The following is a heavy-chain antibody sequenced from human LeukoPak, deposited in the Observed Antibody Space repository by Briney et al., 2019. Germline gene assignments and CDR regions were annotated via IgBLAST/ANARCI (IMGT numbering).Heavy chain of an antibody. CDR2: IYYSETF. J-gene: IGHJ4*02. CDR3: ARDLGRGGGNYYFDF. CDR1: GGSISGYY. D-gene: IGHD2-15*01. Sequence: SETLSLTCTVSGGSISGYYWSWMRQPPGKELEWIRYIYYSETFNYNPSLKSRVTISADTSKNQFSLKLTSVTAADTAVYYCARDLGRGGGNYYFDFWGQGILVTVSS. V-gene: IGHV4-59*01.